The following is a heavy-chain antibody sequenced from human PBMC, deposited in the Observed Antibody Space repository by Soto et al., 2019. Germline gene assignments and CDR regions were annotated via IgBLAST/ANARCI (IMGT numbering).Heavy chain of an antibody. J-gene: IGHJ6*02. V-gene: IGHV4-30-4*08. D-gene: IGHD3-16*01. CDR3: AGQPTAGSFYDLGSYYYYYGMDV. CDR2: IYYSGNT. CDR1: GDPVSSTTYY. Sequence: PSETLSLTCTVSGDPVSSTTYYWSWIRQPPGKGLEWIGIIYYSGNTDCNPSLKSRVTISVDTSKNQFSLNLSSVTAADSAVYYCAGQPTAGSFYDLGSYYYYYGMDVWGQGTTVTAP.